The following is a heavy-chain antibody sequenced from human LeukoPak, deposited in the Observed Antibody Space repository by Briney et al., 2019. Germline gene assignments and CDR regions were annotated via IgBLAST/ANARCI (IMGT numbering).Heavy chain of an antibody. CDR1: GFTFSSYG. Sequence: GGSLRLSCAASGFTFSSYGMHWVRQAPGKGLEWVAVISYDGSNKYYADSVKGRFTISRDNSKNTLYLQMNSLRAEDTAVYYCAKDTKDWSRYWGQGTLVTVSS. D-gene: IGHD3/OR15-3a*01. J-gene: IGHJ4*02. V-gene: IGHV3-30*18. CDR2: ISYDGSNK. CDR3: AKDTKDWSRY.